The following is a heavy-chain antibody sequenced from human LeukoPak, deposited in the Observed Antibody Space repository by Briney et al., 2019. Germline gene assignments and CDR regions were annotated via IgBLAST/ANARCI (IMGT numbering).Heavy chain of an antibody. CDR3: AKVPYSDYGSGRPPFMDV. CDR1: GFTFSSYA. V-gene: IGHV3-23*01. Sequence: PGGSLRLSCAASGFTFSSYAMSWVRQAPGKGLEWVSTLSNTGIATYHADSVKGRFTISRDNYENTLFLQMNYLRAEDTATYYCAKVPYSDYGSGRPPFMDVWGQGTTVAVSS. D-gene: IGHD3-10*01. CDR2: LSNTGIAT. J-gene: IGHJ6*02.